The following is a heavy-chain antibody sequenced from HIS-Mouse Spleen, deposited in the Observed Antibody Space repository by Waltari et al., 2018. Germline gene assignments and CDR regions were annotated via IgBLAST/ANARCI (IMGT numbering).Heavy chain of an antibody. V-gene: IGHV1-2*02. CDR2: INTTSGGT. J-gene: IGHJ3*02. Sequence: QVQLVQSGAEVKKPGASVKVSCKASGYTFTGYYMHWVRQAPGQGLEWRGGINTTSGGTNDAQKFQGRGTMTRDTSISTAYMELSRLRSDDTAVYYCARQRTRDYVAFDIWGQGTMVTVSS. D-gene: IGHD4-17*01. CDR3: ARQRTRDYVAFDI. CDR1: GYTFTGYY.